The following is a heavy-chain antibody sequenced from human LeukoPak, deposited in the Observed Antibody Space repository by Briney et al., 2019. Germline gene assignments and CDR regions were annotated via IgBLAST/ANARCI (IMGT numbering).Heavy chain of an antibody. J-gene: IGHJ4*02. V-gene: IGHV1-2*02. D-gene: IGHD6-19*01. CDR2: INPNSGGT. CDR3: ARDRRQWLIVGVDY. CDR1: GYTFTGYY. Sequence: ASVKVSCKASGYTFTGYYMHWVRQAPGQGPEWMEWINPNSGGTNYAQKFQGRVTMTRDTSISTAYMELSRLRSDDTAVYYRARDRRQWLIVGVDYWGQGTLVTVSS.